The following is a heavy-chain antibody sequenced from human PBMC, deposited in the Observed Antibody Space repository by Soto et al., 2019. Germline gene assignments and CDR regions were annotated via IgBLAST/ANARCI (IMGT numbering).Heavy chain of an antibody. CDR2: IYYSGST. CDR1: GGSISSYY. J-gene: IGHJ4*02. V-gene: IGHV4-30-4*01. CDR3: ARSVGNTINFDY. Sequence: SETLSLTCTVSGGSISSYYWSWIRQPPGKGLEWIGYIYYSGSTYYNPSLKSRVTISVDTSKNQFSLKLSSVTAADTAVYYCARSVGNTINFDYWGQGTLVTVSS. D-gene: IGHD3-9*01.